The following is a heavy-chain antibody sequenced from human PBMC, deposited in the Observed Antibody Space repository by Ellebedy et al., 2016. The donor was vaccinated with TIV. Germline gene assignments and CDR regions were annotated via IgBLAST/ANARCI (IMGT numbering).Heavy chain of an antibody. CDR3: ARANQHGVVVVGPAPNFDF. Sequence: ASVKVSCKASGYTFASYGISWVRQAPGQGLEWMGWISAYTGITNYAQKFQGRVTMTTDTSTSTAFMEVRSLRSDEKAVYSCARANQHGVVVVGPAPNFDFWGQGTLVTVSS. CDR2: ISAYTGIT. CDR1: GYTFASYG. D-gene: IGHD2-15*01. J-gene: IGHJ4*02. V-gene: IGHV1-18*01.